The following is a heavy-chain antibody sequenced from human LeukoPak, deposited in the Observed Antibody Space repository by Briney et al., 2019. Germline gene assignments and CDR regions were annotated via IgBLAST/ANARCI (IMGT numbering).Heavy chain of an antibody. D-gene: IGHD1-26*01. CDR2: IRYDGSNK. CDR3: AKSISSGLAATAVGAQSDY. CDR1: GFTFSSYG. Sequence: GGSLRLSCAASGFTFSSYGMHWVRQAPGKGLEWVAIIRYDGSNKNYADSVKGRFTISRDNSKNTLYLQMNSLRAEDTAVYYCAKSISSGLAATAVGAQSDYWGQGTLVTVSS. J-gene: IGHJ4*02. V-gene: IGHV3-30*02.